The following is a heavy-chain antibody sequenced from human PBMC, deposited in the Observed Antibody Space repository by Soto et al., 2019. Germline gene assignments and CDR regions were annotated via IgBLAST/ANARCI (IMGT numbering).Heavy chain of an antibody. V-gene: IGHV3-48*01. J-gene: IGHJ4*02. Sequence: EVQLVESGGGLVQPGGSLRLSCAASGFTFSSYSMNWVRQAPGKGLEWVSYISSSSSTIYYADSVKGRVTISRDNAKNSLYLQMNSLRAEDTAVYYCARDPSTLSTSCYHFDYWGQGTLVTVSS. CDR2: ISSSSSTI. CDR3: ARDPSTLSTSCYHFDY. CDR1: GFTFSSYS. D-gene: IGHD2-2*01.